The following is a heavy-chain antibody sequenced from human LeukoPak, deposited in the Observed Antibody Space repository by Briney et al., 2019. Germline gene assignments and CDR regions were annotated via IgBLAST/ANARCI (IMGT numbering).Heavy chain of an antibody. D-gene: IGHD3-3*01. V-gene: IGHV4-39*01. CDR2: IYYSGST. J-gene: IGHJ4*02. CDR1: GGSFSGYY. CDR3: ARLNYDFWSGYYMKSCFDY. Sequence: SETLSLTCAVYGGSFSGYYWGWIRQPPGKGLEWIGSIYYSGSTYYNPSLKSRVTISVDTSKNQFSLKLSSVTAADTAVYYCARLNYDFWSGYYMKSCFDYWGQGTLVTVSS.